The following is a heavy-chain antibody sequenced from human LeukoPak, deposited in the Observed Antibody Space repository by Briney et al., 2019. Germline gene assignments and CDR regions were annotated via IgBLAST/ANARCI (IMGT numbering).Heavy chain of an antibody. Sequence: ASVTVSCKASGYTFTSYYMHWVRQAPGQGLEWMGIINPSGGSTSYAQKFQGRVTMTRDTSTSTVYMELSSLRSEDTAVYYCARDLGDYYDSSGYRNYYYYGMDVWGQGTTVTVSS. CDR1: GYTFTSYY. CDR2: INPSGGST. D-gene: IGHD3-22*01. CDR3: ARDLGDYYDSSGYRNYYYYGMDV. V-gene: IGHV1-46*01. J-gene: IGHJ6*02.